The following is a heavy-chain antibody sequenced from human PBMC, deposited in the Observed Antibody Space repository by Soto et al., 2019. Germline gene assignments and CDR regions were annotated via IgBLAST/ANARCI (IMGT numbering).Heavy chain of an antibody. D-gene: IGHD6-19*01. CDR2: ISWNSGSI. Sequence: GGSLRLSCAASGFTFDDYAMHWVRQAPGKGLEWVSGISWNSGSIGYADSVKGRFTISRDNAKNSLYLQMNSLRAEDTALYYCAKAPRGSGWYLDLLWWYFDLWGRGTLVTVSS. CDR1: GFTFDDYA. J-gene: IGHJ2*01. CDR3: AKAPRGSGWYLDLLWWYFDL. V-gene: IGHV3-9*01.